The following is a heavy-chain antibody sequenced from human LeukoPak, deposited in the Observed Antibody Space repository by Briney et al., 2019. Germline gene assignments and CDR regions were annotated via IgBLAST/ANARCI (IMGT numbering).Heavy chain of an antibody. V-gene: IGHV1-2*02. D-gene: IGHD3-22*01. CDR2: INPNSGGT. Sequence: SVTVSCKASGYTFTGYYIHWVRQAPGQGLEWMGWINPNSGGTNYAQKFQGRVTMTRDTSISTAYMEVRRLRSDDRDVYYCARGPPTIVVVITTGDFDSWGQGTLVSVSS. J-gene: IGHJ4*02. CDR1: GYTFTGYY. CDR3: ARGPPTIVVVITTGDFDS.